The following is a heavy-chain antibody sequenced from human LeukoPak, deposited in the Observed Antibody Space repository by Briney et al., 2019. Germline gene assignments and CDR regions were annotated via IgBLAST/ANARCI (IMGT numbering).Heavy chain of an antibody. V-gene: IGHV1-18*01. Sequence: ASVKVSCKASGYTFTSYGISWVRQAPGQGLEWMGWVSVYSGKPNYIQNLQGRLTMTTDTSTSTAYMELRSLRADDTAVYYCARGPTIAGVATTTDFWGQGTLVTVST. CDR3: ARGPTIAGVATTTDF. CDR1: GYTFTSYG. CDR2: VSVYSGKP. J-gene: IGHJ4*02. D-gene: IGHD3-3*01.